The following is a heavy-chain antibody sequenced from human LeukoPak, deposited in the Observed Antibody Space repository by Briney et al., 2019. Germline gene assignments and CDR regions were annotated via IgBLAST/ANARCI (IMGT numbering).Heavy chain of an antibody. CDR3: ASSGSYRFNY. Sequence: GGSLRLSCAASGFSFSNYWFHWVRQAPGKGLEWVSHITASGTAMFYADSVKGRFTISRDNAKNSLYLQMNSLRDEDTAVYYCASSGSYRFNYWGQGTLVTVSS. V-gene: IGHV3-48*02. J-gene: IGHJ4*02. D-gene: IGHD1-26*01. CDR1: GFSFSNYW. CDR2: ITASGTAM.